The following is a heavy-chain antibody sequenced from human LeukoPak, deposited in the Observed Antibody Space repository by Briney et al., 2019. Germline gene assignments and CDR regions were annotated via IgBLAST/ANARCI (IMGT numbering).Heavy chain of an antibody. D-gene: IGHD3-10*01. J-gene: IGHJ4*02. CDR1: GFTFRSYA. CDR3: SGSGSLNPTPYYFDY. Sequence: GGSLRPSCAASGFTFRSYAINWVRQAPGKGLEWVSVIYSGGSTYYADSVKGRFTISRDNSKNTLYLQMNSLRAEDTAVYYCSGSGSLNPTPYYFDYWGQGTLVTVSS. V-gene: IGHV3-53*01. CDR2: IYSGGST.